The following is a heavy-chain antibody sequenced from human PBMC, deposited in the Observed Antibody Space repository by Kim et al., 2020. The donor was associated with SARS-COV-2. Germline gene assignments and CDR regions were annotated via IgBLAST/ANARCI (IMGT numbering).Heavy chain of an antibody. V-gene: IGHV3-33*03. D-gene: IGHD2-15*01. CDR3: AKGPDIVVVVAATLTSFDY. J-gene: IGHJ4*02. Sequence: GRFTSSRDKSKNTLYRQMNSLRAEDTAVYYCAKGPDIVVVVAATLTSFDYWGQGTLVTVSS.